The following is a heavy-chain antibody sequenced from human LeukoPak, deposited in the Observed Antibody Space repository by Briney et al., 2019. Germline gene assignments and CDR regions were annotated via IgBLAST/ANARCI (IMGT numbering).Heavy chain of an antibody. V-gene: IGHV4-38-2*02. D-gene: IGHD6-13*01. CDR3: ARRRFRGIFPFDL. Sequence: PSETLSLTCTVSGYSISSGYYWGWIRQPPGKGLEWIGSIYHSGSTCYNPSLKSRVTISVDTSKNQFSLKLSSVTAADTAVYYCARRRFRGIFPFDLWGRGTLVTVSS. J-gene: IGHJ2*01. CDR2: IYHSGST. CDR1: GYSISSGYY.